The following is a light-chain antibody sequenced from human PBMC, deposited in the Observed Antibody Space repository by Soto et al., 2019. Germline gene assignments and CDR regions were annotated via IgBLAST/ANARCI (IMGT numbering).Light chain of an antibody. Sequence: EIVLTQSPATLSLSPGERATLSCRASQSVSRYLAWYQQKPGQAPRFLIYDASNRATGIPARFSGSGSGTDFILTISSLEPEDFAVYYCQQRSSWPLTFGGGTKVEIK. V-gene: IGKV3-11*01. CDR2: DAS. J-gene: IGKJ4*01. CDR1: QSVSRY. CDR3: QQRSSWPLT.